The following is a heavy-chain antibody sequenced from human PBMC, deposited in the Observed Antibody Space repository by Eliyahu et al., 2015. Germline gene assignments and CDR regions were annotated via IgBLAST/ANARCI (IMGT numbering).Heavy chain of an antibody. D-gene: IGHD2-15*01. CDR3: TTDRLHRICSGGRCWYRYYGMDV. CDR1: GFSFSNAW. V-gene: IGHV3-15*01. CDR2: IRSEMDDETT. Sequence: LRLSCVGSGFSFSNAWMSWVRQAPGKGLEWIGRIRSEMDDETTDYAGPVKGRFSISRDDSISTLFLQMSSLKTEDTAVYYCTTDRLHRICSGGRCWYRYYGMDVWGQGTTVTVSS. J-gene: IGHJ6*02.